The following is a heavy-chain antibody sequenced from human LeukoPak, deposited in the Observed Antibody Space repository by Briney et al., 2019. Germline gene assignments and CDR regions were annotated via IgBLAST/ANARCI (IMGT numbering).Heavy chain of an antibody. V-gene: IGHV3-33*06. J-gene: IGHJ3*02. CDR3: AKGAPTYYYDSSGYYGAFDI. CDR1: GFTFSSYG. CDR2: IWYDGSNK. D-gene: IGHD3-22*01. Sequence: GGSLGLSCAASGFTFSSYGMHWVRQAPGKGLEWVAVIWYDGSNKYYADSVKGRFTISRDNSKNTLYLQMYSLRAEDTAVYYCAKGAPTYYYDSSGYYGAFDIWGQGTMVTVSS.